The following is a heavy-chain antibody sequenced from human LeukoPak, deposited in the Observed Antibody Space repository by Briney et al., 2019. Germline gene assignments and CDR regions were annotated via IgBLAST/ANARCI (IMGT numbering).Heavy chain of an antibody. V-gene: IGHV1-2*02. CDR3: ARVEPYYDSSGYYSPGEYYFDY. D-gene: IGHD3-22*01. Sequence: ASVRVSCKASGYTFTGYYMHWVRQAPGQGLEWMGWINPNSGGTNYAQKFQGRVTMTRDTSISTAYMELSRLRSDGTAVYYCARVEPYYDSSGYYSPGEYYFDYWGQGTLVTVSS. J-gene: IGHJ4*02. CDR1: GYTFTGYY. CDR2: INPNSGGT.